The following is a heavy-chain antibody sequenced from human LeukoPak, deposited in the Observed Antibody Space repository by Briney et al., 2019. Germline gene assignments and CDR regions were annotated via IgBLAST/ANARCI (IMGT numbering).Heavy chain of an antibody. Sequence: SETLSLTCAVYGGSFSNYYWNWIRQPPGKGLEWIGEINHSGSTNYNSSLKSRVALSVDTSRNQFSLKLSSVTAADTAVYYCARGTFTYPSSWFTFERPDNYYYYYMDVRGIGTTVTVSS. D-gene: IGHD6-13*01. CDR2: INHSGST. CDR3: ARGTFTYPSSWFTFERPDNYYYYYMDV. J-gene: IGHJ6*03. CDR1: GGSFSNYY. V-gene: IGHV4-34*01.